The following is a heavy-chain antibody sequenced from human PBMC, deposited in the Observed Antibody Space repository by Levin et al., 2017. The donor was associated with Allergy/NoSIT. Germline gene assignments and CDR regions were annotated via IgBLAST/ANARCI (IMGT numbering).Heavy chain of an antibody. V-gene: IGHV3-43D*04. CDR2: ISWDGGST. CDR3: AKDIGSPAAAGNYYYYYGMDV. Sequence: GESLKISCAASGFTFDDYAMHWVRQAPGKGLEWVSLISWDGGSTYYADSVKGRFTISRDNSKNSLYLQMNSLRAEDTALYYCAKDIGSPAAAGNYYYYYGMDVWGQGTTVTVSS. D-gene: IGHD6-13*01. CDR1: GFTFDDYA. J-gene: IGHJ6*02.